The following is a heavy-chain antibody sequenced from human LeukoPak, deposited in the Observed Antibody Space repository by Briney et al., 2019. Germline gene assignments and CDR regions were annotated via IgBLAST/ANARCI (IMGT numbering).Heavy chain of an antibody. CDR1: GGSISSYF. CDR2: IHDSGTT. V-gene: IGHV4-59*12. CDR3: ATCGGGIAAAGSLDY. D-gene: IGHD6-13*01. Sequence: SETLSLTCTVSGGSISSYFWNWIRQPPGKGLEWIGYIHDSGTTNYNPSLKSRVTISVDTSKNQFSLKLNSVTAADTAVYYCATCGGGIAAAGSLDYWGQGTLVTVSS. J-gene: IGHJ4*02.